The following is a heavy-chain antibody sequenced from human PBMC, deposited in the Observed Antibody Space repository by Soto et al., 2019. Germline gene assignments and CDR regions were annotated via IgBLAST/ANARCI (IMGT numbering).Heavy chain of an antibody. V-gene: IGHV4-59*08. J-gene: IGHJ6*02. CDR1: GESVSRYY. Sequence: SETLSLTCTVSGESVSRYYWSWIRQPPGKGLEWIGYIEQSGNTNYNPSLKSRVTISKDTSKNQFSLKLNSVTAADTAVYYCARHMARGVITYYYGMDVWGQGTTVTVSS. CDR2: IEQSGNT. D-gene: IGHD3-10*01. CDR3: ARHMARGVITYYYGMDV.